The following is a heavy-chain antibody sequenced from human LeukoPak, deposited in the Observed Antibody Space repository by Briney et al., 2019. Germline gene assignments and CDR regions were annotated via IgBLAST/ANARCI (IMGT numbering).Heavy chain of an antibody. V-gene: IGHV4-34*01. CDR1: GGSFSGYY. D-gene: IGHD3-16*02. CDR2: INHSGST. J-gene: IGHJ5*02. Sequence: PSETLSLTCAVYGGSFSGYYWSWIRQPPGKGLEWIGEINHSGSTNYNPSLKSRVTISVDTSKNQFSLKLSSVTAADTAVHYCARVWRLRLGELSLYHWFDPWGQGTLVTVSS. CDR3: ARVWRLRLGELSLYHWFDP.